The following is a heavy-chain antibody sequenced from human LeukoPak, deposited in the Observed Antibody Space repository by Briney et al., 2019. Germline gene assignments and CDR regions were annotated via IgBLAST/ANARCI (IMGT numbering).Heavy chain of an antibody. CDR1: EFTFSSYW. V-gene: IGHV3-7*03. CDR3: AKVPTPIVVPAALYFDY. D-gene: IGHD2-2*01. CDR2: IKQDGGQI. J-gene: IGHJ4*02. Sequence: GGSLRLSCAASEFTFSSYWMSWVRQAPGKGLEWVANIKQDGGQIYYLDSVKGRFTVSRDNAKNSLYLQMNSLRAEDTAVYYCAKVPTPIVVPAALYFDYWGQGTLVTVSS.